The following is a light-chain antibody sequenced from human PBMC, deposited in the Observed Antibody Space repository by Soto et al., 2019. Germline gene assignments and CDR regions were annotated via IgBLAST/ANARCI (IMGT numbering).Light chain of an antibody. Sequence: QSVLTQHPAASGTPGQTVTISCTGTSSDAGDYKYVSWYQQQPGKAPKLMIYEVTKRPSGVPDRFSGAKSGNTASLTVSGLQAEDEADYYCSSYAASNKFVFGNGTKVTVL. CDR2: EVT. J-gene: IGLJ1*01. CDR3: SSYAASNKFV. V-gene: IGLV2-8*01. CDR1: SSDAGDYKY.